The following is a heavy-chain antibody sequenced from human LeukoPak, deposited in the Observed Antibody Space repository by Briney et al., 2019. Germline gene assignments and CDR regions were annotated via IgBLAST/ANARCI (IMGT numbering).Heavy chain of an antibody. D-gene: IGHD4-11*01. J-gene: IGHJ4*02. CDR3: ARHYSNYGPYYFDY. CDR1: GGSISSYY. CDR2: IYYSGST. V-gene: IGHV4-59*08. Sequence: SETLSLTCTVSGGSISSYYWSWIRQPPGKGLEWIGYIYYSGSTNYNPSLKSRVTISVDTSKNQFSLKVTSVTAADTVVYYCARHYSNYGPYYFDYWGQGTLVTVSS.